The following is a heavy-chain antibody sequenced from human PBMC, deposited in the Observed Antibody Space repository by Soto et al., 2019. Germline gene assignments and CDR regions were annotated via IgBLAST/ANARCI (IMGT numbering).Heavy chain of an antibody. CDR3: ARGYYYGSGRPSDYYGMDA. CDR1: GGTFSSYA. Sequence: SVKVSCKASGGTFSSYAISWVRQAPGQGLEWMGGIIPIFGTANYAQKFQGRVTITADKSTSTAYMELSSLRSEDTAVYYCARGYYYGSGRPSDYYGMDAWGQGTTVTVSS. D-gene: IGHD3-10*01. V-gene: IGHV1-69*06. J-gene: IGHJ6*02. CDR2: IIPIFGTA.